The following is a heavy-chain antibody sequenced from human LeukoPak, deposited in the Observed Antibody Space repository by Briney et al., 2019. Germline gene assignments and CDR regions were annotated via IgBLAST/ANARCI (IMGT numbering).Heavy chain of an antibody. CDR1: GYTSTSYG. J-gene: IGHJ6*03. Sequence: ASVKVSCKASGYTSTSYGISWVRQAPGQGLEWMGWISAHNGNTNYAQKLQGRVTMTTDTSTSTAYMELRSLRSDDTAVYYCARRDYYDSSAYYYGPYYYYMDVWGKGTTVTVSS. D-gene: IGHD3-22*01. V-gene: IGHV1-18*01. CDR3: ARRDYYDSSAYYYGPYYYYMDV. CDR2: ISAHNGNT.